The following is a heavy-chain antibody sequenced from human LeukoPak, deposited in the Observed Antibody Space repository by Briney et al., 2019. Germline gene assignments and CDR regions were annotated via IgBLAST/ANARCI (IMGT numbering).Heavy chain of an antibody. Sequence: GRSLRLSCAASGVTFSNDGMHWVCQAPGKGLEWVALISNDGSNDYYGDSVEGRFTISRDNSKNTLYLQINSLIPKDTAVYYCAKDMGILWWCLGDWGQGTLVTVSS. J-gene: IGHJ4*02. D-gene: IGHD2-21*01. CDR1: GVTFSNDG. V-gene: IGHV3-30*18. CDR2: ISNDGSND. CDR3: AKDMGILWWCLGD.